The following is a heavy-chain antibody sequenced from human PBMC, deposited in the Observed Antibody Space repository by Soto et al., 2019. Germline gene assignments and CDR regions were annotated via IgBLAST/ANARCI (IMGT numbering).Heavy chain of an antibody. CDR3: AREDRARLPYYGMDV. V-gene: IGHV1-18*01. J-gene: IGHJ6*02. CDR1: GYTFTSYG. Sequence: ASVKVSCKASGYTFTSYGISWVRQAPGQGLEWMGWISAYNGNTNYAQKLQGRVTMTTDTSTSTAYMELRSLRSDDTAVYYCAREDRARLPYYGMDVWGQGTTVTVSS. D-gene: IGHD6-6*01. CDR2: ISAYNGNT.